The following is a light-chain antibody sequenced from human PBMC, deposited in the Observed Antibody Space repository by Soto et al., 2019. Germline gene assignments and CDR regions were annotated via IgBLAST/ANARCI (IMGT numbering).Light chain of an antibody. CDR2: MAS. Sequence: DIQLTQSPSTLSASVGDRVTITCRASQSITNWLAWYQQKPGKAPKVLIHMASSLKSGVPSRFSGSGSGTEFTLTITSLQPDDSATYYCQQYNSLSSVSFGGGTKVELK. V-gene: IGKV1-5*03. J-gene: IGKJ4*01. CDR3: QQYNSLSSVS. CDR1: QSITNW.